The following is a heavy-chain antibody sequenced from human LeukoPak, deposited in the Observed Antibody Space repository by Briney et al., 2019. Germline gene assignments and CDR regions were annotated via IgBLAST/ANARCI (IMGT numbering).Heavy chain of an antibody. J-gene: IGHJ4*02. D-gene: IGHD1-26*01. Sequence: GGSLRLSCAAPGFTFSSYGMSWVRQAPGKGLEWVANIKQDGSEKYYVDSVKGRFTISRDNAKNSLYLQMNSLRAEDTAVYYCARDGELLGETDYWGQGTLVTVSS. CDR3: ARDGELLGETDY. CDR2: IKQDGSEK. V-gene: IGHV3-7*01. CDR1: GFTFSSYG.